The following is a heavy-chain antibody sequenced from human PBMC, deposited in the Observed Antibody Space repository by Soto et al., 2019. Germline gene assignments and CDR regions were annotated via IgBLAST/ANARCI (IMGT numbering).Heavy chain of an antibody. CDR2: IFSNDEK. Sequence: SGPTLVNPTETLTLTCTVSGFSLSNARMGVSWIRQPPGKALEWLAHIFSNDEKSYSTSLKSRLTISKDTSKSQVVLTMTNMDPVDTATYYCARILGDYVWGSLHGSYYYYYYGMDVWGQGTTVTVSS. J-gene: IGHJ6*02. CDR3: ARILGDYVWGSLHGSYYYYYYGMDV. V-gene: IGHV2-26*01. D-gene: IGHD3-16*01. CDR1: GFSLSNARMG.